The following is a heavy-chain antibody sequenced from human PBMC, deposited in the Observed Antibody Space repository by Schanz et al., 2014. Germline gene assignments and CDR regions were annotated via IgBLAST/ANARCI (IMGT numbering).Heavy chain of an antibody. CDR1: GYTFTFTTYV. CDR3: ARGGVEMATIRDAFDL. D-gene: IGHD3-10*01. V-gene: IGHV1-69*11. J-gene: IGHJ3*01. Sequence: QVQLVQSGGEVKKPGASVKVSCKASGYTFTFTTYVISWLRQAPGQGLEWMGRNIHVLGATNYAQKFQGRLTITVDQSKTTAFMELSSLTSEDTALYYCARGGVEMATIRDAFDLWGQGTMVTVS. CDR2: NIHVLGAT.